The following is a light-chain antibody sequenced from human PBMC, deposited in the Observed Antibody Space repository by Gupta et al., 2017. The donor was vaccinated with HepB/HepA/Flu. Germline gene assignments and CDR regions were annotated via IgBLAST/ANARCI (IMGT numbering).Light chain of an antibody. V-gene: IGKV3-15*01. J-gene: IGKJ4*01. Sequence: EIVMTQSPATLSVSPGERATLSCRASQSVSSNLAWYQQKPGQAPRLLIYGASTRATGITARFSGSGYGKEFTLTISSRQSEDFAVYYCQQHNNWPPLTFGGGTKVEIK. CDR3: QQHNNWPPLT. CDR1: QSVSSN. CDR2: GAS.